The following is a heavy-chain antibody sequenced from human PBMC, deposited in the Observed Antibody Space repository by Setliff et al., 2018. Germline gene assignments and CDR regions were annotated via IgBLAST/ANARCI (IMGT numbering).Heavy chain of an antibody. J-gene: IGHJ6*02. Sequence: SETLSLTCTVSGVSISPYFWSWIRQPPGKGLEWIGYIYHNGNTNFNPSLKTRVTMSVDTSKNQFALNLRSVTAADSAVYYCARDRTAYSYGLDVWGQGTTVTVSS. CDR3: ARDRTAYSYGLDV. V-gene: IGHV4-59*01. CDR2: IYHNGNT. CDR1: GVSISPYF. D-gene: IGHD5-18*01.